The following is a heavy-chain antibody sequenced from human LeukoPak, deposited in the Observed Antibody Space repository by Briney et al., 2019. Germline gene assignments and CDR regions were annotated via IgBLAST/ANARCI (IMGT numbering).Heavy chain of an antibody. CDR3: ASGTSTYYELYF. J-gene: IGHJ4*02. D-gene: IGHD2-2*01. CDR1: GGSISSYY. Sequence: PSETLSLTCTVSGGSISSYYWSWMRQPPGKGLEWIGSFFYSGSTYYNPSLKSRLTMSVDTSNNQFSLKLMSVTAADTAVYYCASGTSTYYELYFWGQGTLVTVSS. V-gene: IGHV4-59*04. CDR2: FFYSGST.